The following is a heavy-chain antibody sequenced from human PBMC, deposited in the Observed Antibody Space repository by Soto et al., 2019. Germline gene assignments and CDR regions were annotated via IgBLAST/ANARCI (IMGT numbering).Heavy chain of an antibody. D-gene: IGHD3-3*01. CDR2: ISYDGSNK. CDR3: ARNDLLRFLEWLSDY. J-gene: IGHJ4*02. Sequence: GGSLRLSCAASGFTFSSYAMHWVRQAPGKGLEWVAVISYDGSNKYYADYVKGRFTISRDNSKNTLYLQMNSLRAEDTAVYYSARNDLLRFLEWLSDYWGQGTLVTVSS. V-gene: IGHV3-30-3*01. CDR1: GFTFSSYA.